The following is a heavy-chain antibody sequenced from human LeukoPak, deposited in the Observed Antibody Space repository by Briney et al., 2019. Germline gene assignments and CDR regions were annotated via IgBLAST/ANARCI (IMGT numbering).Heavy chain of an antibody. D-gene: IGHD2-2*01. CDR1: GYTFTSYD. CDR2: MNPNSGNT. CDR3: AREISSTSDYYFDN. Sequence: ASVKVSCKASGYTFTSYDINWVRQATGQGREGRGWMNPNSGNTGYAQKFQGRVTMTRNTSISTAYMELSSLRSEDTAVYYCAREISSTSDYYFDNWGQGTLVTVSS. J-gene: IGHJ4*02. V-gene: IGHV1-8*01.